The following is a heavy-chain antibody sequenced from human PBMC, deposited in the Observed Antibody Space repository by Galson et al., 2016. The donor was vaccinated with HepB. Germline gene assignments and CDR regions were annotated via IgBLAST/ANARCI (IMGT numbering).Heavy chain of an antibody. Sequence: SLRLSCAASGFTFSSNPMSWVRQAPGKGLEWVSSITTNGRTNFADSVKGRFTLSRDNSKNSLSLQMNSLRVEDTAIYYCAKEIYNSGIGRFHSWGQGTLVTVSS. D-gene: IGHD3-10*01. J-gene: IGHJ4*02. CDR2: ITTNGRT. V-gene: IGHV3-23*01. CDR1: GFTFSSNP. CDR3: AKEIYNSGIGRFHS.